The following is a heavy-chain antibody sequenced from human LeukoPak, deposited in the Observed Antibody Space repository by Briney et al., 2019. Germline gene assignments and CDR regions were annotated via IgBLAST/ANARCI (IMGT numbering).Heavy chain of an antibody. J-gene: IGHJ4*02. CDR3: AKGGPFGVLTPYYFDY. CDR2: IISSSRST. Sequence: GGTLRLSCAASGFTFSNHGMNWVRQAPGKGLEWVSGIISSSRSTYYADSVKGRFTISRDNSKNTLYLQMNSLRAEDTAVYYCAKGGPFGVLTPYYFDYWGQGTLVTVSS. CDR1: GFTFSNHG. D-gene: IGHD3-3*01. V-gene: IGHV3-23*01.